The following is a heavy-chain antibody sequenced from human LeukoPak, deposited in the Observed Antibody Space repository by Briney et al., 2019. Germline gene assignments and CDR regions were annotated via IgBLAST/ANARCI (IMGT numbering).Heavy chain of an antibody. CDR1: GFTTNTYA. Sequence: GGTLRLSCAASGFTTNTYAMSWVRQAPGKGLEWVSGINGGGTTYYADSVKGRFTISRDTSKNTLYLQMNSLRDEDTAIYYCAKCLGPTETQFDYWGQGTLVTVSS. J-gene: IGHJ4*02. CDR3: AKCLGPTETQFDY. CDR2: INGGGTT. D-gene: IGHD1-26*01. V-gene: IGHV3-23*01.